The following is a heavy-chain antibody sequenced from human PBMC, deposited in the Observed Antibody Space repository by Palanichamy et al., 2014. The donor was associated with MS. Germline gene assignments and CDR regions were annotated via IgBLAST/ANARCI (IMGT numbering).Heavy chain of an antibody. CDR1: GFTFSDYG. CDR3: AKGLQPGMNRYFDL. D-gene: IGHD1-1*01. CDR2: IQSDGSNK. J-gene: IGHJ2*01. V-gene: IGHV3-30*02. Sequence: QVRTGGGLGEGVVRAGGVPSRLSCAASGFTFSDYGMHWVRQAPDKGLEWVTFIQSDGSNKHYADSVKGRYTISRDNSKNTLYVQMNSLRPEDTAIYYCAKGLQPGMNRYFDLWGRGTLVTVSS.